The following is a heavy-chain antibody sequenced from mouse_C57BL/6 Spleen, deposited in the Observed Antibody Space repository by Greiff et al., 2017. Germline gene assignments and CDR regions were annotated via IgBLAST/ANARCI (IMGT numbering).Heavy chain of an antibody. CDR2: IYPGDGDT. CDR3: ARKLREDYFDY. Sequence: QVQLQQSGAELVKPGASVKISCKASGYAFSSYWMNWVKQRPGKGLEWIGQIYPGDGDTNYNGKFKGKATLTADKSSSTAYMQLSSLTSEDSAVYFWARKLREDYFDYWGQGTTLTVSS. CDR1: GYAFSSYW. V-gene: IGHV1-80*01. J-gene: IGHJ2*01. D-gene: IGHD2-4*01.